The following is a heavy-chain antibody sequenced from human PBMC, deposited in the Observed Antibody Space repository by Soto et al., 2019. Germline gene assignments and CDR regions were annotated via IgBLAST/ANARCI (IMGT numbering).Heavy chain of an antibody. J-gene: IGHJ5*02. Sequence: SETLSLTCTVSGGSIPSSSYYWGWIRQPPGEGLEWVGRIYYSGSTYYNPSLKSRVTMSVDTSKNQFSLKLSSVTAADTAVYYCATQEVGGSYVYTFDPWGQGTLVTVSS. D-gene: IGHD1-26*01. CDR2: IYYSGST. CDR3: ATQEVGGSYVYTFDP. V-gene: IGHV4-39*01. CDR1: GGSIPSSSYY.